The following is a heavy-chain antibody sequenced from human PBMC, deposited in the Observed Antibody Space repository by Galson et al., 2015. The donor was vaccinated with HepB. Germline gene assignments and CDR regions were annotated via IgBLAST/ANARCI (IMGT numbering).Heavy chain of an antibody. J-gene: IGHJ4*02. CDR3: AKDRLITGTFWYLGDN. CDR2: ISGSGDSI. V-gene: IGHV3-23*01. CDR1: GFTFSSYA. D-gene: IGHD2/OR15-2a*01. Sequence: SLRLSCAASGFTFSSYAMSWVRQAPGKGLEWVSAISGSGDSIFYADSVKGRFTISRDNSKNTLHLQMNSLSAEDTAVYYCAKDRLITGTFWYLGDNWGQGSLVTVSS.